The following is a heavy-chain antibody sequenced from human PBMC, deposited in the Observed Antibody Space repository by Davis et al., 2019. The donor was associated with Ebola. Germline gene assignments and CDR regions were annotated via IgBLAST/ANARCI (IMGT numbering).Heavy chain of an antibody. CDR2: INPSGGST. V-gene: IGHV1-46*01. CDR3: AREAGDYVLYYYGMDV. Sequence: ASVKVSCKASGYTFTSYYMHWVRQAPGQGLEWMGIINPSGGSTSYAQKFQGRVTMTRDTSTSTVYMELSSLRSDDTAVYYCAREAGDYVLYYYGMDVWGQGTTVTVSS. CDR1: GYTFTSYY. D-gene: IGHD4-17*01. J-gene: IGHJ6*02.